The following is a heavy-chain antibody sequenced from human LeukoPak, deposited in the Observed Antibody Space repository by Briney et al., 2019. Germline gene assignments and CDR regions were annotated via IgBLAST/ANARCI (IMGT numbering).Heavy chain of an antibody. CDR2: VSDNT. V-gene: IGHV3-23*01. D-gene: IGHD3-10*01. Sequence: GGSLRLSCAASGFTFSSYAMSWVRQAPEQGLEWVSTVSDNTYYADSVRGRFTISRDDSKNTLYLQMDSLRAEDTAVYYCAKYRGFGDSYDSWGQGTLVTVSS. J-gene: IGHJ4*02. CDR1: GFTFSSYA. CDR3: AKYRGFGDSYDS.